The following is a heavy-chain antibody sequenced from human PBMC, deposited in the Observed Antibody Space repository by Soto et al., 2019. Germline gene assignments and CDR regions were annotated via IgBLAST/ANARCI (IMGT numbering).Heavy chain of an antibody. V-gene: IGHV3-7*01. CDR1: GFTFSSYW. J-gene: IGHJ4*02. CDR3: ARDRYSSGWFTLFDD. D-gene: IGHD6-19*01. Sequence: EVQLVESGGGLVQPGGSLRLSCAASGFTFSSYWMSWVRQAPGKGLEWVANIKQDGSEKYYVDSVKGRFTISRDNAKNSLYLQMNSLRAADTAVYYCARDRYSSGWFTLFDDWGQGTLVTVSS. CDR2: IKQDGSEK.